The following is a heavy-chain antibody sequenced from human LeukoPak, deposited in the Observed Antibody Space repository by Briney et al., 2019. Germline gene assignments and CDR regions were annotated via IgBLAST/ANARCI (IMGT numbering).Heavy chain of an antibody. D-gene: IGHD3-22*01. J-gene: IGHJ5*02. CDR2: INHSGST. CDR3: AREGAHADYYDSSGYFP. Sequence: SETLSLTCAVYGESFSGYYWTWIRQPPGKGLEWIGEINHSGSTNYNPSLKSRVTISVDTSKNQFSLKLSSVTAADTAVYYCAREGAHADYYDSSGYFPWGQGTLVTVSS. V-gene: IGHV4-34*01. CDR1: GESFSGYY.